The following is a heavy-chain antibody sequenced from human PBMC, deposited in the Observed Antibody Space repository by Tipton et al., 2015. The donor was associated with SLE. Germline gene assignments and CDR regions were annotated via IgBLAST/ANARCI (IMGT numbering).Heavy chain of an antibody. V-gene: IGHV4-28*03. J-gene: IGHJ6*03. CDR1: GYSISNSNW. CDR2: IYYSGST. CDR3: AREARPYYYYYYMDV. Sequence: TLSLTCAVSGYSISNSNWWAWIRQPPGKGLEWIGYIYYSGSTFYNPSLKSRVTMSVDTSKNQFSLKLSSVTAADTAVYYCAREARPYYYYYYMDVWGKGTTVTVSS.